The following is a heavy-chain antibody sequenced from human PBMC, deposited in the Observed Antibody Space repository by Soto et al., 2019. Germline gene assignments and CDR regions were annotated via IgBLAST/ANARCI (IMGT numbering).Heavy chain of an antibody. J-gene: IGHJ5*02. CDR1: GFTFSNAW. V-gene: IGHV3-15*01. CDR2: IKSKTDGGTT. Sequence: GSLRLSCAASGFTFSNAWMSWVRQAPGKGLEWVGRIKSKTDGGTTDYAAPVKGRFTISRDDSKNTPYLQMNSLKTEDTAVYYCTTDQTVLAESLLIVPLNPWGQGTLVTVSS. CDR3: TTDQTVLAESLLIVPLNP. D-gene: IGHD2-15*01.